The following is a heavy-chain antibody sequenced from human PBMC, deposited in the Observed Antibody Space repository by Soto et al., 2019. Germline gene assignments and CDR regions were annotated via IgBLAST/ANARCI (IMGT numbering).Heavy chain of an antibody. V-gene: IGHV3-23*01. CDR1: GFTFRSYA. CDR2: ISGSGGST. CDR3: AKGKTGIAVAGTYGMDV. D-gene: IGHD6-19*01. J-gene: IGHJ6*02. Sequence: EVQLLESGGGLVQPGGSLRLSCAASGFTFRSYAMSWVRQAPGKGLEWVSAISGSGGSTYYADSVKGRFTISRDNSKNTLYLQMNSLRAEDTAVYYCAKGKTGIAVAGTYGMDVWGQGTTVTVSS.